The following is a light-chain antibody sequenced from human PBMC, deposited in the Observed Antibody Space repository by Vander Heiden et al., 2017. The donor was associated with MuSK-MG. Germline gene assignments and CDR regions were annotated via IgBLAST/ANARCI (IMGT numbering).Light chain of an antibody. CDR3: QQRSNWLT. Sequence: EIVLTQSPATLSLSPGERATLSCRASQSVGSYLAWYQQKPGQAPRLLISDATNRATGIPARFSGSGSGTDFTLTISSLEPEDFAVYYCQQRSNWLTFGGGTKVEIK. V-gene: IGKV3-11*01. CDR1: QSVGSY. J-gene: IGKJ4*01. CDR2: DAT.